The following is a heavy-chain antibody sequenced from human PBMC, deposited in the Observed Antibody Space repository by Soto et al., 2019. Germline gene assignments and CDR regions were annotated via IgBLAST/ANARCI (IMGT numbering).Heavy chain of an antibody. CDR2: IIPIFGTA. CDR1: GGTFSSYA. Sequence: ASVKVSCKASGGTFSSYAISWVRQAPGQGLEWMGGIIPIFGTANYAQKFQGRATITADESTSTAYMELSSLRSEDTAVYYCAYSSSKPYYYYYGMDVWGQGTTVTVSS. V-gene: IGHV1-69*13. CDR3: AYSSSKPYYYYYGMDV. J-gene: IGHJ6*02. D-gene: IGHD6-6*01.